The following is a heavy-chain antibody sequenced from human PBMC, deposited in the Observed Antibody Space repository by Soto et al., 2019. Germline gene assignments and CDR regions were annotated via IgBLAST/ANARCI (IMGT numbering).Heavy chain of an antibody. J-gene: IGHJ4*02. CDR1: GFTFNDYA. Sequence: GGSLRLSCAASGFTFNDYAMSWVRQAPGRGVEWVSSVSGTGDTIYYAESVKGRFTISRDNSKNTVSLQMNSLRAEDTALYYCAISQDRGGRTTFIYWGQGTQVTVSS. CDR2: VSGTGDTI. D-gene: IGHD3-16*01. CDR3: AISQDRGGRTTFIY. V-gene: IGHV3-23*01.